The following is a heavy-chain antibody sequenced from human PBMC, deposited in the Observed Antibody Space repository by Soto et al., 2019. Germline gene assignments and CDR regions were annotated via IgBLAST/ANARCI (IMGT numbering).Heavy chain of an antibody. J-gene: IGHJ2*01. CDR2: IYYSGST. CDR1: GGSISSYY. CDR3: ARFNWYFDL. Sequence: QVQLQESGPGLVKPSETLSLTCTVSGGSISSYYWSWIRQPPGKGLEWIGYIYYSGSTNYNPSLKXRXTXXVDTSTNQFSLKLSSVTAADTAVYYCARFNWYFDLWGRGTLVTVSS. V-gene: IGHV4-59*08.